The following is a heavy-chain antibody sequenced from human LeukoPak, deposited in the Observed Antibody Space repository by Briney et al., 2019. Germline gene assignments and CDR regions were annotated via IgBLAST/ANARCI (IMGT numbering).Heavy chain of an antibody. D-gene: IGHD2-2*01. CDR1: GFTFSSYA. CDR3: ANPDIVVVPAAS. V-gene: IGHV3-23*01. Sequence: GGSLRLSCAASGFTFSSYAMSWVRRALGKGLEWVSAISGSGGSTYYADSVKGRFTISRDNSKNTLYLQMNSLRAEDTAVYYCANPDIVVVPAASWGQGTLVTVSS. J-gene: IGHJ4*02. CDR2: ISGSGGST.